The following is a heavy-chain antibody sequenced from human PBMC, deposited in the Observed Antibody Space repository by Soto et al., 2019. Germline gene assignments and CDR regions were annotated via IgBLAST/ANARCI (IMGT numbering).Heavy chain of an antibody. CDR3: ARDLKRTNGVCPGY. CDR2: VWYDGSNK. V-gene: IGHV3-33*01. CDR1: GFTFSSYG. Sequence: GSLRLSCAASGFTFSSYGMHWVRQAPGKGLEWVAVVWYDGSNKYYADSVKGRFTISRDNSKNTLYLQMNSLRAEDTAVYYCARDLKRTNGVCPGYWGQGTLVTVSS. D-gene: IGHD2-8*01. J-gene: IGHJ4*02.